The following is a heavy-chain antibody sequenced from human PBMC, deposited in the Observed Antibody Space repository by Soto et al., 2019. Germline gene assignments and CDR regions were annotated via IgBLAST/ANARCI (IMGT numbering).Heavy chain of an antibody. D-gene: IGHD2-15*01. J-gene: IGHJ5*01. CDR1: GFAFSSYT. CDR3: TRAHEVAWFDS. Sequence: GGSLRLSCTASGFAFSSYTMNWVRQAPGKGLQWVASITNRGTHTYSADSVKGRFTISRDNDKNSLYLQMNNLRAEDTATYYCTRAHEVAWFDSWGLGTLVTVSS. V-gene: IGHV3-21*06. CDR2: ITNRGTHT.